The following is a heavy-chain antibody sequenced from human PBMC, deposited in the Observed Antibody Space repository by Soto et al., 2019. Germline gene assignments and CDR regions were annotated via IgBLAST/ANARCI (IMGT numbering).Heavy chain of an antibody. CDR1: GYTFTSYD. CDR3: AREWDDYYCYYMDV. Sequence: QVQLVQSGAEVKKPGASVKVSCKASGYTFTSYDINWVRQATGQGLEWMGWMNPNSGNTGYAQKFQGRVTMTRNTSISTAYMELSSLRSEDTAVYYCAREWDDYYCYYMDVWGKGTTVTVSS. J-gene: IGHJ6*03. D-gene: IGHD1-26*01. V-gene: IGHV1-8*01. CDR2: MNPNSGNT.